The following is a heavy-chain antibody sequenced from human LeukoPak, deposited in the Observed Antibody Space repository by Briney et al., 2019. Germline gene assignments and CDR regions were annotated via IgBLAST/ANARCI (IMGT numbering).Heavy chain of an antibody. J-gene: IGHJ4*02. CDR1: GVSITSGSYY. V-gene: IGHV4-61*02. CDR2: VHSSGDI. Sequence: SETLSLTCSVSGVSITSGSYYWGWIRQSAGKGLEWIGRVHSSGDIYHNAAFRSRAAVSGDASKNQFSLQLNSVAAADTAVYYCARGASPKDAVFFDYWGQGALITVSS. CDR3: ARGASPKDAVFFDY. D-gene: IGHD3-16*01.